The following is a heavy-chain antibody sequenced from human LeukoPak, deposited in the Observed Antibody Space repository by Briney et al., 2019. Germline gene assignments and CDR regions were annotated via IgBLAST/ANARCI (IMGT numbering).Heavy chain of an antibody. CDR1: GGSISSSSYY. CDR3: ARDSTYYDILNSANHYFDY. Sequence: SETLSLTCTVSGGSISSSSYYWGWIRQPPGKGLEWIGSIYYSGSTYYNPSLKSRVTISVDTSKNQFSLKLSSVTAADTAVYYCARDSTYYDILNSANHYFDYWGQGTLVTVSS. V-gene: IGHV4-39*02. D-gene: IGHD3-9*01. CDR2: IYYSGST. J-gene: IGHJ4*02.